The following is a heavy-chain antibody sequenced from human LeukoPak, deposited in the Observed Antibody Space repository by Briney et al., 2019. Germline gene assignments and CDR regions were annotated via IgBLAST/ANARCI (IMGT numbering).Heavy chain of an antibody. CDR1: GFTFSSYA. CDR3: ATAPDYGIEH. Sequence: GGTLRLSCAASGFTFSSYAMSWVRQAPGKGLEWVSAISGSGGRTYSADSVKGRFTISRDNSKNTLYLQMNSLRAEDTAVYYCATAPDYGIEHWGQGTLVTVSS. CDR2: ISGSGGRT. V-gene: IGHV3-23*01. D-gene: IGHD4-17*01. J-gene: IGHJ1*01.